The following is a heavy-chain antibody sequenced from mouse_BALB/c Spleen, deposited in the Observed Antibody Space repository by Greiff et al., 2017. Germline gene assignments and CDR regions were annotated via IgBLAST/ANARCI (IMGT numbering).Heavy chain of an antibody. Sequence: QVQLQQSGAELVRPGVSVKISCKGSGYTFTDYAMHWVKQSHAKSLEWIGVISTYYGDASYNQKFKGKATMTVDKSSSTAYMELARLTSEDSAIYYCARFDYGTRAMDYWGQGTSVTVSS. CDR2: ISTYYGDA. CDR3: ARFDYGTRAMDY. J-gene: IGHJ4*01. V-gene: IGHV1S137*01. CDR1: GYTFTDYA. D-gene: IGHD1-1*01.